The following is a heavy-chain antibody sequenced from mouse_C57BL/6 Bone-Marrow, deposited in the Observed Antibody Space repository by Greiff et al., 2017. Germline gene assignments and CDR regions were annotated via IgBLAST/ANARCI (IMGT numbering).Heavy chain of an antibody. J-gene: IGHJ3*01. Sequence: DVMLVESGGGLVKPGGSLKLSCAASGFTFSSYAMSWVRQTPEKRLEWVATISDGGSYTYYPDNVKGRFTISRDNAKNNLYLQMSHLKSEDTAMYYCARDSYSNYVPWFAYWGQGTLVTVSA. D-gene: IGHD2-5*01. CDR2: ISDGGSYT. V-gene: IGHV5-4*01. CDR1: GFTFSSYA. CDR3: ARDSYSNYVPWFAY.